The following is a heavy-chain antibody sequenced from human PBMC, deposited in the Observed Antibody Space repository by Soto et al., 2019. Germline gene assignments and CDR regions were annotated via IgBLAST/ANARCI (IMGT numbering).Heavy chain of an antibody. Sequence: SVKVSCKASGGTFSSYAISWVRQAPGQGLEWMGGIIPIFGTANYAQKFQGRVTITADESTSTAYMELSSLRSEDTAVYYCARDQAHYDFWSGYLRNWFDPWGQGTLVTVSS. CDR1: GGTFSSYA. D-gene: IGHD3-3*01. J-gene: IGHJ5*02. CDR2: IIPIFGTA. CDR3: ARDQAHYDFWSGYLRNWFDP. V-gene: IGHV1-69*13.